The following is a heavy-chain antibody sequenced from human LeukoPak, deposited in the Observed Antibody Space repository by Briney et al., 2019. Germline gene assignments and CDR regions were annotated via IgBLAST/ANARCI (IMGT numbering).Heavy chain of an antibody. CDR1: GGSFSGYY. CDR3: ARDKYSSSCLDS. J-gene: IGHJ4*02. D-gene: IGHD6-13*01. Sequence: PSETLSLTCAVYGGSFSGYYWSWIRQPPGKGLEWIGEINHSGRTNYNPSLKSRVTISVDTSKNQFSLRLSSVTAADTAVYYCARDKYSSSCLDSWGQGTLVTVSS. V-gene: IGHV4-34*01. CDR2: INHSGRT.